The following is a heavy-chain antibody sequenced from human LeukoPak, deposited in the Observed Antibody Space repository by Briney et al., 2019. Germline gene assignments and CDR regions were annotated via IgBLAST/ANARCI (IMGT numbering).Heavy chain of an antibody. CDR2: INTNTGNP. V-gene: IGHV7-4-1*02. J-gene: IGHJ4*02. Sequence: ASVKVSCKTSGYTFTNNAINWVRQAPGQGLEWMGWINTNTGNPSYAQGFFTGRYVFSLDTSASTAYLQINGLKADDTAVYYCGXXXXXGIRGYTYGYIDHWGQGTLLTVAS. CDR1: GYTFTNNA. D-gene: IGHD5-18*01. CDR3: GXXXXXGIRGYTYGYIDH.